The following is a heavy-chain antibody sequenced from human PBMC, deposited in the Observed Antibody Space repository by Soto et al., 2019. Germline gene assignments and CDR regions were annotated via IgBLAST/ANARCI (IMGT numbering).Heavy chain of an antibody. J-gene: IGHJ6*02. Sequence: GGSLRLSCTASGFTFSNYAMTWVRQGPGKGLDWVSVIYSGGSTYYADSVKGRFTISRDNSKNTLYLQMNSLRAEDTAVYYCARDSYYYDSSGYNYYYGMDVWGQGTTVTVSS. CDR2: IYSGGST. V-gene: IGHV3-53*01. CDR3: ARDSYYYDSSGYNYYYGMDV. D-gene: IGHD3-22*01. CDR1: GFTFSNYA.